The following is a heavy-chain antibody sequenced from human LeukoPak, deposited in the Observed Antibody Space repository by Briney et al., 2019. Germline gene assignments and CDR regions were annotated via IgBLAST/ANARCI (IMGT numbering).Heavy chain of an antibody. CDR3: TRVDCSSTSCYISHADY. CDR2: IRSKVYGGTP. J-gene: IGHJ4*02. Sequence: GGSLRLSCTTSGFTFGDYAISWVRQAPGKGLEWVGFIRSKVYGGTPEYAASVKGRFTISRDDSKSIAYLQMNSLKTEDTAVYYCTRVDCSSTSCYISHADYWGRGTLVTVSS. V-gene: IGHV3-49*04. D-gene: IGHD2-2*02. CDR1: GFTFGDYA.